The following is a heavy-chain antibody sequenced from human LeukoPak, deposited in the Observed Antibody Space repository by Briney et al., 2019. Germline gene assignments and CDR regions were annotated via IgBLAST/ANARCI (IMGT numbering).Heavy chain of an antibody. CDR2: IYHSGST. CDR1: GYSISSGYY. V-gene: IGHV4-38-2*01. J-gene: IGHJ3*02. D-gene: IGHD2-15*01. CDR3: YQVAADAFDI. Sequence: SETLSLTCAVSGYSISSGYYWGWIRQPPGKGLEWIGSIYHSGSTYYNPSLKSRVTISVDTSKNQFSLKLSSVTAAGTAVYYCYQVAADAFDIWGQGTMVTVSS.